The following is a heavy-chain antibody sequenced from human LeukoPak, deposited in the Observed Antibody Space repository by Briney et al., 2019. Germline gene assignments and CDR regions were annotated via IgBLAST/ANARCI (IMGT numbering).Heavy chain of an antibody. CDR1: GGSISSYY. Sequence: SETLSLTCTVSGGSISSYYWSWIRQPPGKGLEWIGYIYYSGSTNYNPSLKSRVTISVDTSKNQFSLKLSSVTAADTAVYYCARVSGSYLYGMDVWGQGTTVTVSS. CDR3: ARVSGSYLYGMDV. CDR2: IYYSGST. D-gene: IGHD1-26*01. J-gene: IGHJ6*02. V-gene: IGHV4-59*01.